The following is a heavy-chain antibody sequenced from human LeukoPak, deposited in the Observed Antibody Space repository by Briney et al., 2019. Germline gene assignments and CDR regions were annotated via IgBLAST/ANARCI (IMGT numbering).Heavy chain of an antibody. CDR2: INPSGGST. J-gene: IGHJ4*02. CDR3: ARAEAAAGTFDY. CDR1: GYTFTSYY. D-gene: IGHD6-13*01. Sequence: GASVKVSCKASGYTFTSYYMHWVRQAPGQGLEWMGIINPSGGSTSYAQKFQGRVTMTRDTSTSTVYMELSSLRSENTAVYYCARAEAAAGTFDYWGQGTLVTVSS. V-gene: IGHV1-46*01.